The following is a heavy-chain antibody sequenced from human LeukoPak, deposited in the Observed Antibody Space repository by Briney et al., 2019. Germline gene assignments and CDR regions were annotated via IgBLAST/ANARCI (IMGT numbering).Heavy chain of an antibody. J-gene: IGHJ4*02. CDR3: ARDYYGSGSYIPFDY. D-gene: IGHD3-10*01. V-gene: IGHV4-59*01. CDR1: GGSISRYY. Sequence: SETLSLTCTASGGSISRYYWSWIRQPPGTGLECIGYIYYSGSTNYNPSLKSRVTISVDTSKNQCSLKLSSVTAADTAVYYCARDYYGSGSYIPFDYWGQGTLVTVS. CDR2: IYYSGST.